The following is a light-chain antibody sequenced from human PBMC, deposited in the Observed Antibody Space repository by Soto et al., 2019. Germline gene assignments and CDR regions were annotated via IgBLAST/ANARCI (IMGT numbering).Light chain of an antibody. CDR1: SSNIGSKT. V-gene: IGLV1-44*01. CDR3: AAWDDSLNGVV. J-gene: IGLJ2*01. Sequence: QSVLTQPPSASGTPGQRVTISCSGSSSNIGSKTVNWYQQLPGTAPKLLIYSNNQRPSGVPDRFSGSKSGTSASLAISGLQSEDDADYHCAAWDDSLNGVVFGGGTKLTVL. CDR2: SNN.